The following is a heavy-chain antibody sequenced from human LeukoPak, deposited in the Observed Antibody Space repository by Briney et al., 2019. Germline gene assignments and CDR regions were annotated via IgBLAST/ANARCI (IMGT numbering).Heavy chain of an antibody. V-gene: IGHV3-66*01. CDR1: GFTVTNND. Sequence: GGSLRLSCAASGFTVTNNDMNWVRPAPGKGLEWVLVITSGGSTYFADSVKGRFTVSRDNSKNTLSLQMNSLRVEDTAVYYCARDLISGPATHDSWGQGALVTVSS. D-gene: IGHD2-15*01. J-gene: IGHJ4*02. CDR2: ITSGGST. CDR3: ARDLISGPATHDS.